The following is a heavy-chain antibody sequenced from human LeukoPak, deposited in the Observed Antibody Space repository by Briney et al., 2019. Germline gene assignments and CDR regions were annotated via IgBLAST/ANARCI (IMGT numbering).Heavy chain of an antibody. J-gene: IGHJ4*02. CDR1: GGSISSYY. V-gene: IGHV4-59*01. D-gene: IGHD1-7*01. Sequence: TSETLSLTCTVSGGSISSYYWSWIRQPPGKGLEWIGYIYYSGTTNSNPSLKSRVTISVDTPKNQFSLKLSSVTAADTAVYYCARGRGTTAPLYWGQGTLVTVSS. CDR2: IYYSGTT. CDR3: ARGRGTTAPLY.